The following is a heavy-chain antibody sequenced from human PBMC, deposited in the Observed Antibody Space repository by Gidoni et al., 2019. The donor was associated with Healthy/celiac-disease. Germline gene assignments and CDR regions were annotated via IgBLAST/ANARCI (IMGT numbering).Heavy chain of an antibody. CDR1: GFTFSSYS. Sequence: EVQLVESGGGLVKPGGSLRLSCAASGFTFSSYSMNWVRQAPGKGVGGVSSISSSSSYIYYADSVKGRFTISRDNAKNSLYLQMNSLRAEDTAVYYCARDLGDSSSRLFDYWGQGTLVTVSS. CDR2: ISSSSSYI. J-gene: IGHJ4*02. V-gene: IGHV3-21*01. CDR3: ARDLGDSSSRLFDY. D-gene: IGHD6-6*01.